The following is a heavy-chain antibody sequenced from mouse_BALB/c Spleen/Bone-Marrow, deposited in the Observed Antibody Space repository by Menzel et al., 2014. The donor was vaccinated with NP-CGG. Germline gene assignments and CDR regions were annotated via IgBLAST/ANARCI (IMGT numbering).Heavy chain of an antibody. CDR1: GYTFTSSW. D-gene: IGHD1-2*01. Sequence: VQHQQSGAELVRPGASVKLSCKAYGYTFTSSWMHWVKLRPGQGFEWIGEINPSNGDTNYNEKFKRKATLTVDKSSSTAYMQLSSLTSEDSAVYYCTNYGYDWGQGTALTVSS. V-gene: IGHV1S16*01. CDR2: INPSNGDT. J-gene: IGHJ2*01. CDR3: TNYGYD.